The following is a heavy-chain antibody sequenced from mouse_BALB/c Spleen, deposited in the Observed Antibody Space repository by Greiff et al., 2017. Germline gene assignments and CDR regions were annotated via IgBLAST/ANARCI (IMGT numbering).Heavy chain of an antibody. CDR3: ARDGGYSLAY. CDR2: IWAGGST. D-gene: IGHD2-3*01. J-gene: IGHJ3*01. V-gene: IGHV2-9*02. Sequence: QVQLQQSGPGLVAPSQSLSITCTVSGFSLTSYGVHWVRQPPGKGLEWLGVIWAGGSTNYNSALMSRLSISKDNSKSQVFLKMNSLQTDDTAMYYCARDGGYSLAYWGQGTLVTVSA. CDR1: GFSLTSYG.